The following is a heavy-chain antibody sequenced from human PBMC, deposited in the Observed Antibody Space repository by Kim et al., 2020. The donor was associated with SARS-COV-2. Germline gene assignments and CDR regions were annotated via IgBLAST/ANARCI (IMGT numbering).Heavy chain of an antibody. Sequence: ADEVKGRFTISRDNAKNSLYLKRNSMRAEDTAVYYCARDEDIVATGGFDYWGQGTLVTVYS. J-gene: IGHJ4*02. D-gene: IGHD5-12*01. V-gene: IGHV3-21*01. CDR3: ARDEDIVATGGFDY.